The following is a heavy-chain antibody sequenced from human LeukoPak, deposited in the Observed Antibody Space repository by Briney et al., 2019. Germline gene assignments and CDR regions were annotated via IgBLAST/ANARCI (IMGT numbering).Heavy chain of an antibody. CDR2: MNPNSGNT. CDR1: GYTFTSYD. J-gene: IGHJ3*02. Sequence: SVKVSCKACGYTFTSYDIKWVRQATGQGLEWMGWMNPNSGNTGYAQKFQGRVTITRNTSISTAYMELSSLRSEDTAVYYCARGRHSSSWYKDAFYIWGQGTMVTVSS. CDR3: ARGRHSSSWYKDAFYI. V-gene: IGHV1-8*03. D-gene: IGHD6-13*01.